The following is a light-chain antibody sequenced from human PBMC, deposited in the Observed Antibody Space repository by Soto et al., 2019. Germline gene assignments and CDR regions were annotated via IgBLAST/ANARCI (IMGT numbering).Light chain of an antibody. CDR3: QQYNYWPRT. J-gene: IGKJ1*01. CDR2: GAS. CDR1: QNINNN. Sequence: IVMTQSPATLSVSRGERATLSCRASQNINNNLAWYQQKPGQAPRLLFYGASTRATGIPGSFSGSGSGTEFTLTISSLQSEDSAAYYCQQYNYWPRTFGQGTKVEIK. V-gene: IGKV3-15*01.